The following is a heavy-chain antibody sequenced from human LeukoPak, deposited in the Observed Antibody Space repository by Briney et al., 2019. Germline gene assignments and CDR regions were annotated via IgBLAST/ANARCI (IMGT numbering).Heavy chain of an antibody. J-gene: IGHJ6*03. D-gene: IGHD1-26*01. CDR1: GFGVSVNY. V-gene: IGHV3-66*01. CDR2: LYASGIT. CDR3: AKNRGAGSHYYYHMNV. Sequence: GGSLRLSCAASGFGVSVNYMSWVRQAPGKGLEWVSVLYASGITKYADSVKGRFTISRDTSDNTLNLQMNGLGVEDSAVYYCAKNRGAGSHYYYHMNVWGKGTTVTVSS.